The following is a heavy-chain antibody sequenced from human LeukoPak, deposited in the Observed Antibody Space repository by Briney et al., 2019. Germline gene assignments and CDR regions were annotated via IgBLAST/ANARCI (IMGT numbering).Heavy chain of an antibody. CDR3: ARQTGSGLFILP. J-gene: IGHJ4*02. CDR1: GGSINYYY. CDR2: IYYTGST. Sequence: SETLSLTCTVSGGSINYYYWSWIRQPPGKGLEWIGYIYYTGSTTYNPSLRGRVTISVDTSKNQFSLRLTSVTAADTAVYYCARQTGSGLFILPGGQGTLVTVSS. V-gene: IGHV4-59*08. D-gene: IGHD3/OR15-3a*01.